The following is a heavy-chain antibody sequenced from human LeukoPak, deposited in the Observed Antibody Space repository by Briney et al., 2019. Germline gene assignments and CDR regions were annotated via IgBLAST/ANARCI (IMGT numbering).Heavy chain of an antibody. CDR1: GGTFSSYA. CDR3: ARAESERGDGYNWEGFDY. Sequence: SVKVSCKASGGTFSSYAIIWVRQAPGQGLEWMGRIIPIFGTANYAQKFQGRVTITTDESTSTAYMELSSLRSEDTAVYYCARAESERGDGYNWEGFDYWGQGTLVTVSS. V-gene: IGHV1-69*05. CDR2: IIPIFGTA. J-gene: IGHJ4*02. D-gene: IGHD5-24*01.